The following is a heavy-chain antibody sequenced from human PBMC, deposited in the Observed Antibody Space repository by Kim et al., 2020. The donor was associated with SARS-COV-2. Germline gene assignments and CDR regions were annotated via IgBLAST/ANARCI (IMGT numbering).Heavy chain of an antibody. D-gene: IGHD2-15*01. CDR1: GYNFTTYG. Sequence: ASVKVSCKTSGYNFTTYGFSWVRQAPGQGLEWMGWISPYTGSTNFAQQLQGRVTMTTDTSTNTAYMELKSLRSDDTAVYYCARGGRHCGGGSCSSAPLDYWGQGTLVTVSS. V-gene: IGHV1-18*04. J-gene: IGHJ4*02. CDR2: ISPYTGST. CDR3: ARGGRHCGGGSCSSAPLDY.